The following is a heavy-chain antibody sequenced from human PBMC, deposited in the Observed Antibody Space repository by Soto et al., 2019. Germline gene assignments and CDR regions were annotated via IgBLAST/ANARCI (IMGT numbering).Heavy chain of an antibody. J-gene: IGHJ4*02. CDR2: INHSGST. V-gene: IGHV4-34*01. CDR3: ARDKITGPFDY. CDR1: GGSIRGYD. Sequence: SETLCLTSTVAGGSIRGYDWTWIRQPPGTGLEWIGEINHSGSTNYNPSLKSRVTISVDTSKNQFSLKLTSVTAADMAVYYCARDKITGPFDYWGQGTLVTVSS. D-gene: IGHD2-8*02.